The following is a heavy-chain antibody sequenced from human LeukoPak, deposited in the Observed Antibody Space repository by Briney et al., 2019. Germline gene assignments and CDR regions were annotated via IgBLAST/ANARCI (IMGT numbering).Heavy chain of an antibody. Sequence: GGSLRLSCAASGFTFSDYYMSWIRQTPGKGLEWVSYIGSSGSAMFYADSVKGRFTISRDNSKNTLYLQMNSLRAEDTAVYYCARVSIVGATGGLDYWGQGTLVTVSS. CDR1: GFTFSDYY. J-gene: IGHJ4*02. CDR2: IGSSGSAM. D-gene: IGHD1-26*01. CDR3: ARVSIVGATGGLDY. V-gene: IGHV3-11*01.